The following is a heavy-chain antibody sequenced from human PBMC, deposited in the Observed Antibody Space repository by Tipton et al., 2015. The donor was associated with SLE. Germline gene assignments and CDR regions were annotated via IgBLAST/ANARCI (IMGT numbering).Heavy chain of an antibody. CDR1: GYTFTGYY. V-gene: IGHV1-2*06. J-gene: IGHJ5*02. D-gene: IGHD3-3*01. CDR3: ARVPIGDFWRGYGFDP. CDR2: INPNSGGT. Sequence: QLVQSGAEVKKPGASVKVSCKASGYTFTGYYMHWVRQAPGQGLEWMGRINPNSGGTNYAQKFQGRVTMTRDTSISTAYMELSRLRSDDTAVYYCARVPIGDFWRGYGFDPWGQGTLVTVSS.